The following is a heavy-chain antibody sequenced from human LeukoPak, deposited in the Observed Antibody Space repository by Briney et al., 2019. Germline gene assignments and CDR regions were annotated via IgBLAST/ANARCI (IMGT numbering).Heavy chain of an antibody. Sequence: GGSLRLSCAASGYTFSSYAMHWVRQAPGKGLEWVAVISYDGSNKYYADSVKGRFTISRDNSKNTLYLQMNSLRAEDTALYYCAKDMLDTAMAHYFDYWGQGTLVTVSS. CDR2: ISYDGSNK. J-gene: IGHJ4*02. CDR3: AKDMLDTAMAHYFDY. V-gene: IGHV3-30-3*01. D-gene: IGHD5-18*01. CDR1: GYTFSSYA.